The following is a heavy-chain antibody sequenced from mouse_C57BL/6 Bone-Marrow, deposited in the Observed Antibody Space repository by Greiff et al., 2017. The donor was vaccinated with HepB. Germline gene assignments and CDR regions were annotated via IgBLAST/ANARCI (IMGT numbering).Heavy chain of an antibody. Sequence: EVKLQQSGAELVRPGASVKLSCTASGFTFKDYYMHWVKQRPEQGLEWIGRIDPEDGDTEYAPKFQGKATMTADTSSNTAYLQLSSLTSEDTAVYYCTTGGYGSRYYFDYWGQGTTLTVSS. CDR2: IDPEDGDT. D-gene: IGHD1-1*01. J-gene: IGHJ2*01. CDR1: GFTFKDYY. V-gene: IGHV14-1*01. CDR3: TTGGYGSRYYFDY.